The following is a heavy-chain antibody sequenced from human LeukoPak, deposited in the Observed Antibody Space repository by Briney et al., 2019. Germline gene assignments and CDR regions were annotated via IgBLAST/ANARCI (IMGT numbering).Heavy chain of an antibody. J-gene: IGHJ5*02. CDR1: GGSITSSY. Sequence: QTGETLSLTCTVSGGSITSSYWSWIRQSPGKGLEWVGYIHYTGSTDYNPSLKSRVTTLIDTSKNQFSLKLSSVTAADTAVYYCARGRYPAGDHWFDPWGQGTLVTVSS. V-gene: IGHV4-59*01. CDR2: IHYTGST. D-gene: IGHD3-9*01. CDR3: ARGRYPAGDHWFDP.